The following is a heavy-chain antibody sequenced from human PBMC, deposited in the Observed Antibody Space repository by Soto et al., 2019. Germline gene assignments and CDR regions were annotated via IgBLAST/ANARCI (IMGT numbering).Heavy chain of an antibody. CDR3: ARGLRVVPADRSIGY. J-gene: IGHJ4*02. CDR1: GYTFTSYG. Sequence: GASVQVSCKASGYTFTSYGISWVRQAPGQGLERKGWMNPNSGNTGYAQKFQGRVTMTRNTSISTVYMELSSLRSEDTAVYYCARGLRVVPADRSIGYWGQGTLVTVSS. V-gene: IGHV1-8*02. CDR2: MNPNSGNT. D-gene: IGHD2-2*01.